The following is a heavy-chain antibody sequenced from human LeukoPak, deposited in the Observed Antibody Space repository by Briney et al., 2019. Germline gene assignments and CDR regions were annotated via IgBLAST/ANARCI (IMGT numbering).Heavy chain of an antibody. Sequence: PSGTLSLTCAVSGGSISSGGYSWSWIRQPPGKGLEWIGYIYHSGSTYYNPSLKSRVTISVDTSKNQFSLKLSSVTAADTAVYYCARHVNGQWLAPSGHGWFDPWGQGTLVTVSS. CDR3: ARHVNGQWLAPSGHGWFDP. D-gene: IGHD6-19*01. J-gene: IGHJ5*02. CDR2: IYHSGST. V-gene: IGHV4-30-2*03. CDR1: GGSISSGGYS.